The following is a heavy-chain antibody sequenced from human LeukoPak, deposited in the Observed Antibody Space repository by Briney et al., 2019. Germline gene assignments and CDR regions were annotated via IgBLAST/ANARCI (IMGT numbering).Heavy chain of an antibody. V-gene: IGHV1-69*01. CDR3: ARVGPDYDLLTGYYSYYGMDV. CDR2: IVPLAGLA. CDR1: GGTFSRHP. D-gene: IGHD3-9*01. J-gene: IGHJ6*04. Sequence: SVKVSCMASGGTFSRHPITWVRQAPGQGLEWMGGIVPLAGLANHAEKFQGRVAITADESTNTVYMKLNSLRPDDTAVYYCARVGPDYDLLTGYYSYYGMDVWGKGTTLTVSS.